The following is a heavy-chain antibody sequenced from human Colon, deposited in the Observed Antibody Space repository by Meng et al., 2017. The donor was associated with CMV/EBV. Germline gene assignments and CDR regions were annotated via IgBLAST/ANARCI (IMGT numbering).Heavy chain of an antibody. CDR3: GTFGGDFDY. Sequence: QVLLMKSGAGMRGPGAPVKVSCKASGYTFTGYLIHWVRPAPGQGLEWMGWINPYSGDTIYAQKFEVGVTMTRDASITTAYLGLSSLKSDDTALYYCGTFGGDFDYWGQGTLVTVSS. CDR1: GYTFTGYL. D-gene: IGHD3-3*01. CDR2: INPYSGDT. V-gene: IGHV1-2*02. J-gene: IGHJ4*02.